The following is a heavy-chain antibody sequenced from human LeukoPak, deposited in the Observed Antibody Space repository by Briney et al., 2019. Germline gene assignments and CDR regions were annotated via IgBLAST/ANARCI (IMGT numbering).Heavy chain of an antibody. CDR3: ARSSITEDAFDI. CDR1: GFTFSSYS. V-gene: IGHV3-48*04. D-gene: IGHD3-10*01. CDR2: ISSSSSTI. Sequence: PGGSLGLSCAASGFTFSSYSMNWVRQAPGKGLEWVSYISSSSSTIYYADSVKGRFTISRDNAKNSLYLQMNSLRAEDTAVYYCARSSITEDAFDIWGQGTMVTISS. J-gene: IGHJ3*02.